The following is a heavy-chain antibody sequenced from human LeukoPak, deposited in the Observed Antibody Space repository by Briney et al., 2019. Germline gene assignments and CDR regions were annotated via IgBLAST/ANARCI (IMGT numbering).Heavy chain of an antibody. Sequence: GGSLRLSCAASGFTFSSYGMHWVRQAPGKGLEWVAVISYDGSNKYYADSVKGRFTISRDNSKNTLYLQMNSLKTEDTGVYYCSTLVTAYYGMDVWGQGTTVIVSS. CDR2: ISYDGSNK. D-gene: IGHD2-21*02. CDR3: STLVTAYYGMDV. V-gene: IGHV3-30*03. CDR1: GFTFSSYG. J-gene: IGHJ6*02.